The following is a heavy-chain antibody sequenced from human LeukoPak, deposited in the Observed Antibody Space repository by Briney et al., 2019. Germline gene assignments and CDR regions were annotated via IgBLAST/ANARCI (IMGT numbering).Heavy chain of an antibody. CDR1: GGSINDYY. Sequence: SETLSLTCSVSGGSINDYYWNWIRQPAGKGLEWIGRFYSSGGTYYNPTLKSPVTISVDKSKNQLPLNLRSVTAADTAVYYCARGSFGHFDRWGQGTLVTVSS. D-gene: IGHD5-18*01. V-gene: IGHV4-4*07. J-gene: IGHJ4*02. CDR3: ARGSFGHFDR. CDR2: FYSSGGT.